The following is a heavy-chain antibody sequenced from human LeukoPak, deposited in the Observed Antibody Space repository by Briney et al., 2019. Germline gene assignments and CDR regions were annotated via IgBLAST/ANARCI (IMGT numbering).Heavy chain of an antibody. CDR2: IKQDGSEK. J-gene: IGHJ4*02. V-gene: IGHV3-7*01. CDR3: ASLVGGNFDY. Sequence: GGSLRLSCAASGFTFSDYYMSWIRQAPGKGLEWVANIKQDGSEKYYVDSVKGRFTISRDNAKNSLYLQMNSLRAEDTAVYYCASLVGGNFDYWGQGTLVTVSS. D-gene: IGHD1-26*01. CDR1: GFTFSDYY.